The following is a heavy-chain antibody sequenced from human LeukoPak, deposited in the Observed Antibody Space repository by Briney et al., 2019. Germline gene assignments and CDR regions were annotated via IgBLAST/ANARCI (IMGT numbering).Heavy chain of an antibody. CDR2: INPNSGGT. CDR1: GSTFTGYY. Sequence: GTSVKVSCKASGSTFTGYYMDWVLQAPGQGLEWMGWINPNSGGTNYAQKFQGRVTMTRDSSISTAYMELSRLRSDDTAVYYCARDLARLPGDYWGQGTLVTVSS. J-gene: IGHJ4*02. CDR3: ARDLARLPGDY. V-gene: IGHV1-2*02.